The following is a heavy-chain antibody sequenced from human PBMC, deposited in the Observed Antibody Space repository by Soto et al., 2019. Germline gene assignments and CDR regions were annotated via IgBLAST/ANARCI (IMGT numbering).Heavy chain of an antibody. Sequence: QVQLVQSGPEVKRPGASVRISCRTSGYSFKNYAIHWVRQAPGKKLEWLGWSNEGSGNTRYSHKFQGMMSIARDTSASPSYLDLRSRPSEATAVYFCARADRTISGAVTLEYWGPGTLVTVSS. CDR1: GYSFKNYA. CDR2: SNEGSGNT. CDR3: ARADRTISGAVTLEY. V-gene: IGHV1-3*01. D-gene: IGHD3-3*02. J-gene: IGHJ4*02.